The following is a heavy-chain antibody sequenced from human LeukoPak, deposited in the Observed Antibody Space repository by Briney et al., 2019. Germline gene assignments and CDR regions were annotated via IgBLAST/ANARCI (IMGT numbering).Heavy chain of an antibody. CDR3: AKDPMVRGATYDY. J-gene: IGHJ4*02. CDR2: ISGSGGRT. CDR1: GFTFRNCA. D-gene: IGHD3-10*01. V-gene: IGHV3-23*01. Sequence: QTGGSLRLSCAASGFTFRNCAMTWVRQAPGKGLEWVSAISGSGGRTYYADSVKGRFTISRDNSKSTLFLQMNSLRGEDTAIYYCAKDPMVRGATYDYWGQGTLVTVSS.